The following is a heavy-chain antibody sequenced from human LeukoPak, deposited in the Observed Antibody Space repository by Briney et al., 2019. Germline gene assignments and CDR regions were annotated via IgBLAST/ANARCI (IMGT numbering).Heavy chain of an antibody. CDR1: GFTFRNHA. Sequence: GGSLSLSCAAFGFTFRNHAMNWVRQTPGKGLEWVSTISGRDHTTYYADSVKGRFTISRDNSKNTLYLQMNSLRAEDTAVYYCAKGGGFGDYGSYYFDYWGQGTLVTVSS. CDR3: AKGGGFGDYGSYYFDY. J-gene: IGHJ4*02. CDR2: ISGRDHTT. D-gene: IGHD4-17*01. V-gene: IGHV3-23*01.